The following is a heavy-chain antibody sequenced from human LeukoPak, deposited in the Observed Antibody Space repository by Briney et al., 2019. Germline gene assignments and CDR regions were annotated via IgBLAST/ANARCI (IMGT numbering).Heavy chain of an antibody. J-gene: IGHJ4*02. Sequence: EGSLRLSCAASGFTFSSYWMSWVRQAPGKGLEWVANIKEDGTEIYYVDSVKGRFTVSRDNANNSLYLQMNSLRVEDTGIYYCASSSWSGFDSWGQGTLVTVSP. CDR3: ASSSWSGFDS. CDR2: IKEDGTEI. V-gene: IGHV3-7*01. CDR1: GFTFSSYW. D-gene: IGHD3-3*01.